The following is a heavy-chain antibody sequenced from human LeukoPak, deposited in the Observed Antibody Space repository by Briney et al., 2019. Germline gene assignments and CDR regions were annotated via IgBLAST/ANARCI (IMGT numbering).Heavy chain of an antibody. D-gene: IGHD2-21*01. CDR1: GFISSAYG. CDR3: AKPVIPSSYQETYYMDV. CDR2: IRHDESRT. Sequence: PGGSLRLSCAASGFISSAYGMHWVRQAPGEGLEWVAYIRHDESRTFYADSVKGRFTISRDDSKNTLYLQMHILRAEDTALYYCAKPVIPSSYQETYYMDVWGKGTTVTVS. J-gene: IGHJ6*03. V-gene: IGHV3-30*02.